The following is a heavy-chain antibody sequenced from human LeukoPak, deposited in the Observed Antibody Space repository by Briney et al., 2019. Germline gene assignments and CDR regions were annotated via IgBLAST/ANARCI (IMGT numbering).Heavy chain of an antibody. D-gene: IGHD2-2*01. V-gene: IGHV3-23*01. CDR3: AKDPGAGIVVVPAALYYYYGMDV. J-gene: IGHJ6*02. CDR1: GFTFSSYA. CDR2: ISGSGGST. Sequence: GGSLRLSCAASGFTFSSYAMSWVRQAPGKGLEWVSAISGSGGSTYYADSVKGRFTISRDNSKNTLYLQMNSLGAEDTAVYYCAKDPGAGIVVVPAALYYYYGMDVWGQGTTVTVSS.